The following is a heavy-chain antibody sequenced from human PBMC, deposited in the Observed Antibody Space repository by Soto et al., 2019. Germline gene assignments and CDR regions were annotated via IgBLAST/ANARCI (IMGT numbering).Heavy chain of an antibody. CDR3: ARELSFLMVPYYYYGMDV. J-gene: IGHJ6*02. Sequence: GGSLRLSCAASGFTFSSYAMHWVRQAPGKGLEWVAVITYDGSNKYYADSVKGRFTISRDNSKNTLYLQMNSLRAEDTAVYYCARELSFLMVPYYYYGMDVWGQGTTVTVSS. D-gene: IGHD3-10*01. V-gene: IGHV3-30-3*01. CDR2: ITYDGSNK. CDR1: GFTFSSYA.